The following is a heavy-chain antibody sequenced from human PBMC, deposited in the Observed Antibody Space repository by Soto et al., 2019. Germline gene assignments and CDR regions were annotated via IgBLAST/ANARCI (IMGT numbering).Heavy chain of an antibody. J-gene: IGHJ4*02. CDR2: ISYDGTNK. CDR1: GFTFSTYA. CDR3: AGDYNGDYVDY. D-gene: IGHD1-1*01. Sequence: QVQLVESGGGVVQPGRSLRLSCAASGFTFSTYAMHWVRQAPGRGLGWVAVISYDGTNKYYADSVKGRFTISRDNSKNTLYLQMNSLRAEDTAVYYCAGDYNGDYVDYWGQGTLVTVSS. V-gene: IGHV3-30-3*01.